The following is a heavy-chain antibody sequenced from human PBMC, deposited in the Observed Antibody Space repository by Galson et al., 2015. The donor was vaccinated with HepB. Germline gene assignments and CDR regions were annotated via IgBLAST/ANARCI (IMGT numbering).Heavy chain of an antibody. D-gene: IGHD1-14*01. V-gene: IGHV3-30*04. Sequence: SLRLSCAASGFTFNRYAMHWVRQAPGKGLGWVAIISSDGSDKYYADSVKGRFTISRDSSKNTVYLRMNSLTTDDAAVYYCARDPENTALILDYWGQGTLVTVSS. CDR3: ARDPENTALILDY. J-gene: IGHJ4*02. CDR1: GFTFNRYA. CDR2: ISSDGSDK.